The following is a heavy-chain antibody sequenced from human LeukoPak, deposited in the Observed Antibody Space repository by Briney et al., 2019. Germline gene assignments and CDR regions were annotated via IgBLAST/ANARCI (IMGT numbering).Heavy chain of an antibody. V-gene: IGHV1-8*03. CDR1: GYTFTTYE. CDR2: MNPNSGKT. Sequence: ASVKVSCKASGYTFTTYEIHWVRQATGQGPEWMVWMNPNSGKTGFAQKFQGRITITRNTSINTAYMDLTSLISEDTAVYYCARWIKAGHYYFDYWGQGTLVTVSS. J-gene: IGHJ4*02. CDR3: ARWIKAGHYYFDY. D-gene: IGHD2-2*03.